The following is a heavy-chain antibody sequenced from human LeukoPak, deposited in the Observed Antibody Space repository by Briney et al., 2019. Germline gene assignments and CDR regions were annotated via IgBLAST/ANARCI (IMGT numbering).Heavy chain of an antibody. Sequence: HPGGSLRLSCAASGFNFSNYAMSWVRQAPGKGLEWVSGISGSGGSTYYADSVKGRSTISRDNSKNTLYLQMNSLRAEDTAVYYCAKCTTRNSHYPIDSWGQGTLVTVSS. CDR2: ISGSGGST. D-gene: IGHD4-17*01. CDR3: AKCTTRNSHYPIDS. CDR1: GFNFSNYA. J-gene: IGHJ5*01. V-gene: IGHV3-23*01.